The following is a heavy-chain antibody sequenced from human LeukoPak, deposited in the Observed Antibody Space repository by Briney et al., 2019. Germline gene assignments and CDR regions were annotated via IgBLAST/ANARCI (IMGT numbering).Heavy chain of an antibody. V-gene: IGHV3-21*01. J-gene: IGHJ4*02. CDR1: GFTFSTYS. D-gene: IGHD2-21*01. CDR2: ISNSGTNI. Sequence: GGSLRLSCAASGFTFSTYSMNWVRQAPGKGLEWVSSISNSGTNIYYADSVKGRFTISRDNAKNSLYPQMNSLRAEDTALYYCTGAPFLWWEGRLEEGSFDYWGQGTLVTVSS. CDR3: TGAPFLWWEGRLEEGSFDY.